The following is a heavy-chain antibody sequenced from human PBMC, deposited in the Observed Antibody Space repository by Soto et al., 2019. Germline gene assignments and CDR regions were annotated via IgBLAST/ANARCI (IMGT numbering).Heavy chain of an antibody. CDR3: ARGAVMPDS. Sequence: EVQLLESGGGLEQPGGSLRLSCAASGFTFYSFAMTWVRQAPGKGLEWVSAISASGGSTFYADSVKGRFTISRDSSKNTRYLQMNSLRAEDTAVYYCARGAVMPDSWGQGTLVTASS. CDR2: ISASGGST. V-gene: IGHV3-23*01. CDR1: GFTFYSFA. J-gene: IGHJ4*02. D-gene: IGHD3-16*01.